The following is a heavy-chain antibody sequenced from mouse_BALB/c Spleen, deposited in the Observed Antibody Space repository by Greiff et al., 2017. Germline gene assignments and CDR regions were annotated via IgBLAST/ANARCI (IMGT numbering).Heavy chain of an antibody. J-gene: IGHJ4*01. V-gene: IGHV5-6*01. CDR1: GFTFSSYG. Sequence: EVQLVESGGDLVKPGGSLKLSCAASGFTFSSYGMSWVRQTPDKRLEWVATISSGGSYTYYPDSVKGRFTISRDNAKNTLYLQMSSLKSEDTAMYYCARQGDYDERAMDYWGQGTSVTVSS. D-gene: IGHD2-4*01. CDR3: ARQGDYDERAMDY. CDR2: ISSGGSYT.